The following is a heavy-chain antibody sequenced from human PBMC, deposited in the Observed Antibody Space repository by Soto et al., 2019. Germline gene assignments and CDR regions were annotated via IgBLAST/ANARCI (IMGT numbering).Heavy chain of an antibody. Sequence: SETLSLTCAVYGGSFSGYYWSWIRQPPGKGLEWIGEINHSGSTNYNPSLKSRVTISVDTSKNQFSLKLSSVTAADTAVYYCARFLFLRFDYWGQGTLVTVSS. V-gene: IGHV4-34*01. J-gene: IGHJ4*02. CDR3: ARFLFLRFDY. CDR2: INHSGST. D-gene: IGHD3-3*01. CDR1: GGSFSGYY.